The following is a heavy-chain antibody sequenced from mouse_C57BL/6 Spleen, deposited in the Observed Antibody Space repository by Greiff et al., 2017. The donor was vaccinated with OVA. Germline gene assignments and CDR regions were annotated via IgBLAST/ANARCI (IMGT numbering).Heavy chain of an antibody. D-gene: IGHD1-1*01. CDR1: GFTFSDYG. J-gene: IGHJ4*01. Sequence: EVKLQESGGGLVKPGGSLKLSCAASGFTFSDYGMHWVRQAPEKGLEWVAYISSGSSTIYYEDTVKGRFTISRDKAKNTLFLQMTSLRSEDTAMYYCARGYYGSSYDYAMDYWGQGTSVTVSS. CDR3: ARGYYGSSYDYAMDY. CDR2: ISSGSSTI. V-gene: IGHV5-17*01.